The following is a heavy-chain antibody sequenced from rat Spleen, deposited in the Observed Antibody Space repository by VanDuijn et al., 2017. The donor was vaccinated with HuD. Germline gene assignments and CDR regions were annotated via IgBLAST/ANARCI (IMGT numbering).Heavy chain of an antibody. J-gene: IGHJ3*01. CDR2: ISSDGGRN. D-gene: IGHD1-10*01. CDR3: ARHGIYNNYGWFAY. CDR1: GFTFSNAA. V-gene: IGHV5-29*01. Sequence: EVQLVESGGGLVQPKESLKISCAASGFTFSNAAMYWVRQAPGKGLEWVTTISSDGGRNFYRDSVKGRFTISRDNAKSSLYLQMDSLRSEDTATYYCARHGIYNNYGWFAYWGQGTLVTVSS.